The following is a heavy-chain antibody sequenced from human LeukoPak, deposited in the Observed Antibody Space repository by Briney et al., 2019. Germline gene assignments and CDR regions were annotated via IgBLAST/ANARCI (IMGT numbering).Heavy chain of an antibody. D-gene: IGHD2-2*01. CDR3: ARDSFYASDY. J-gene: IGHJ4*02. Sequence: GGSLRLSCAASGFTFRTYWMSWVRQAPGKGLEWVVNIKEDGSEKYYVDSVKGRFTIFRDNAKNSLFLQMNSLRAEDTAVYYCARDSFYASDYWGQGTLVTVSS. CDR1: GFTFRTYW. V-gene: IGHV3-7*01. CDR2: IKEDGSEK.